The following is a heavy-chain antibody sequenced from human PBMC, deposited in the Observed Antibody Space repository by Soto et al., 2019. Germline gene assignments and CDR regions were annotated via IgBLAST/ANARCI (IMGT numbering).Heavy chain of an antibody. CDR3: ARAPRFGAQDYYGMDV. D-gene: IGHD3-3*01. J-gene: IGHJ6*02. Sequence: ASVKVSFKASGYTFTSYGISWVRQAPGQGLEWMGWISAYNGNTNYAQKLQGRVTMTTDTSTSTAYMELRSLRSDDTAVYYCARAPRFGAQDYYGMDVWGQGTTVTVSS. CDR2: ISAYNGNT. V-gene: IGHV1-18*04. CDR1: GYTFTSYG.